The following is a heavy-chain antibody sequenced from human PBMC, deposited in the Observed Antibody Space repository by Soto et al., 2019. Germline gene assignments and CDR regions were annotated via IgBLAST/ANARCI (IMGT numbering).Heavy chain of an antibody. D-gene: IGHD3-10*01. CDR1: GFIFRDWF. CDR3: VRDRPGSQHYFDY. CDR2: ISKDSGRAT. J-gene: IGHJ4*02. Sequence: PGGSLRLSCAASGFIFRDWFMSWIRQAPGKGLEWISYISKDSGRATRYADSVKGRFTFSRDNAKNMVYLQMNSLTAEDTAVYYCVRDRPGSQHYFDYWGQGNMVTVSS. V-gene: IGHV3-11*04.